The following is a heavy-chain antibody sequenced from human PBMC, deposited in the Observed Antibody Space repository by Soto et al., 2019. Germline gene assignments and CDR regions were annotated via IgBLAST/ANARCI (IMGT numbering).Heavy chain of an antibody. CDR1: RFTFSSYA. J-gene: IGHJ3*01. D-gene: IGHD2-15*01. Sequence: PGGSLRLSCAGSRFTFSSYAMHWVRQAPGKGLEWVSVISPDGSDTFYAESVKGRFTISRDNSKNTMDVQMNSLRPEDTAIYYCARDGGSPGNCYSASDLWGQGTMVTVSS. CDR2: ISPDGSDT. V-gene: IGHV3-30*04. CDR3: ARDGGSPGNCYSASDL.